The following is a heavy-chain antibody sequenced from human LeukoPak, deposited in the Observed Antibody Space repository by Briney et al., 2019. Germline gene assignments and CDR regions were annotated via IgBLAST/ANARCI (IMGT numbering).Heavy chain of an antibody. CDR2: IRPYIGDT. CDR3: ARPRVDTAMVTWFDP. CDR1: GYTFTSYG. V-gene: IGHV1-18*01. D-gene: IGHD5-18*01. Sequence: GASVTVSCKASGYTFTSYGISWVRQAPGQELEWMGWIRPYIGDTNYAQKLQGRLTMTRDTSISTAYMELSRLRSDGTAVYYCARPRVDTAMVTWFDPWGQGTLVTVSS. J-gene: IGHJ5*02.